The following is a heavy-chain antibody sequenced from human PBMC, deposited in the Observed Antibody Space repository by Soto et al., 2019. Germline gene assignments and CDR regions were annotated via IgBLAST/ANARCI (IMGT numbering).Heavy chain of an antibody. CDR3: ARQPDYNILTGYLYYFDY. CDR1: GYKFKKYW. CDR2: IYPGYSDA. D-gene: IGHD3-9*01. J-gene: IGHJ4*02. Sequence: GEALKISCEASGYKFKKYWIGWVRQMPGKGPEWMGFIYPGYSDARYSPSFQGQVTISVDKSINTVYLQWRSLKASDTAMYYCARQPDYNILTGYLYYFDYWGQGTMVTVSS. V-gene: IGHV5-51*01.